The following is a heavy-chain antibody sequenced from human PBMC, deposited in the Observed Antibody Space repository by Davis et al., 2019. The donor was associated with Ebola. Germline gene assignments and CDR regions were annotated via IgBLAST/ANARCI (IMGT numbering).Heavy chain of an antibody. CDR1: GFTFSSYG. D-gene: IGHD3-10*01. Sequence: PGGSLRLSCAASGFTFSSYGMHWVRQAPGKGLEWVAFIRYDGSNKYYADSVKGRFTISRDNSKNTLYLQMNSLRAEDTAVYYCARDRKYYYGSGRPTRGYYYGMDVWGQGTTVTVSS. V-gene: IGHV3-30*02. CDR2: IRYDGSNK. CDR3: ARDRKYYYGSGRPTRGYYYGMDV. J-gene: IGHJ6*02.